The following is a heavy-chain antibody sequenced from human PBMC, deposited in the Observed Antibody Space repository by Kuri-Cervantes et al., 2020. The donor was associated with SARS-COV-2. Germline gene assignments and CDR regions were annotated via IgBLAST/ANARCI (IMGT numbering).Heavy chain of an antibody. D-gene: IGHD7-27*01. V-gene: IGHV4-39*01. CDR3: ARRSWAYYFDF. Sequence: SETLSLTCAVSGGSISSNSHYWGWIRQVPDKGLEWIGTIYFTGSTYYNPSLRSRVTISIDTSKDRFSLKLNSVTATDAAVYYCARRSWAYYFDFWGQGSLVTVSS. J-gene: IGHJ4*01. CDR1: GGSISSNSHY. CDR2: IYFTGST.